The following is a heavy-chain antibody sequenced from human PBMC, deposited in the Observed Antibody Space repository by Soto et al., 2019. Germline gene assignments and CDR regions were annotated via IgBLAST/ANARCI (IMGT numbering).Heavy chain of an antibody. CDR3: AKDPDCSSTSCYFSGYYMDV. CDR2: ISGSGGST. Sequence: GGSLRLSCAASGFTFSSYAMSWVRQAPGKGLEWVSAISGSGGSTYYADSVKGRFTISRDNSKNTLYLQMNSLRAEDTAVYYCAKDPDCSSTSCYFSGYYMDVWGKGTTVTVSS. V-gene: IGHV3-23*01. J-gene: IGHJ6*03. D-gene: IGHD2-2*01. CDR1: GFTFSSYA.